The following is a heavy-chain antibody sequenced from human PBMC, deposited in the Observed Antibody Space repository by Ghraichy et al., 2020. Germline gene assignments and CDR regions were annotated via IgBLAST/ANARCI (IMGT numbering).Heavy chain of an antibody. D-gene: IGHD3-10*01. J-gene: IGHJ4*02. CDR1: GFTFSSYW. V-gene: IGHV3-7*01. CDR3: AKDRGYYGSGPNY. Sequence: GESLNISCAASGFTFSSYWMSWVRQAPGKGLEWVANIKQDGSEKYYVDSVKGRFTISRDNAKNSLYLQMNSLRAEDTAVYYCAKDRGYYGSGPNYWGQGTLVTVSS. CDR2: IKQDGSEK.